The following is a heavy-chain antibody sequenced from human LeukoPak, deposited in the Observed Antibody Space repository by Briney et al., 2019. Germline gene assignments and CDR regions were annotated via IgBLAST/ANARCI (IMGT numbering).Heavy chain of an antibody. CDR2: INHSGST. V-gene: IGHV4-34*01. Sequence: SETLSLTCAVYGGSFSGYFWTWIRQPPGKGLEWFGEINHSGSTNYNPSLKSRVTISVDTSKNQFSLKLSSVTAADTAVYYCARELKGRGYDYGGHYHYYMDVWGTGTTVTVSS. CDR3: ARELKGRGYDYGGHYHYYMDV. CDR1: GGSFSGYF. D-gene: IGHD5-18*01. J-gene: IGHJ6*03.